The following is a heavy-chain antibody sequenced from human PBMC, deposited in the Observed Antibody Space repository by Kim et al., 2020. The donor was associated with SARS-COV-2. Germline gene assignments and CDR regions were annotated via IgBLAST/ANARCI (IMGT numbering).Heavy chain of an antibody. CDR3: ARDSPLGGIYYYYGMDV. CDR1: GFTFSDYY. Sequence: GGSLRLSCAASGFTFSDYYMSWIRQAPGKGLEWVSYISSSSSYTNYADSVKGRFTISRYNAKNSLYLQMNSLRAEDTAVYYCARDSPLGGIYYYYGMDVWGQGTTVTVSS. J-gene: IGHJ6*02. V-gene: IGHV3-11*06. D-gene: IGHD3-16*01. CDR2: ISSSSSYT.